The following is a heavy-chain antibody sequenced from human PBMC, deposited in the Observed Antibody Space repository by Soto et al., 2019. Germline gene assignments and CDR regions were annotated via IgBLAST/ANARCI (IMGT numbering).Heavy chain of an antibody. CDR1: GGSISSYY. Sequence: SETLSLTCTVSGGSISSYYWSWIRQPPGKGLEWIGYIYYSGSTNYNPSLKSRVTISVDTSKNQFSLKLSSVTAADTAVYYCARGGYSYGTFDYWGQGTLVTVSS. V-gene: IGHV4-59*08. D-gene: IGHD5-18*01. CDR3: ARGGYSYGTFDY. J-gene: IGHJ4*02. CDR2: IYYSGST.